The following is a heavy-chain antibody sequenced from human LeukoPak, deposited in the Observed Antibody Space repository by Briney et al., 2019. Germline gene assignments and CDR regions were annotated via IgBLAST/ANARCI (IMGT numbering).Heavy chain of an antibody. Sequence: GASVKVSCKASGGTFISYAISWVRQAPGQGLEWMGGIIPIFGTANYAQKFQGRVTITANESTSTAYMELSSLRSEDTAVYYCARDLRRDYGDYYWFDPWGQGTLVTVSS. D-gene: IGHD4-17*01. CDR1: GGTFISYA. CDR3: ARDLRRDYGDYYWFDP. CDR2: IIPIFGTA. J-gene: IGHJ5*02. V-gene: IGHV1-69*13.